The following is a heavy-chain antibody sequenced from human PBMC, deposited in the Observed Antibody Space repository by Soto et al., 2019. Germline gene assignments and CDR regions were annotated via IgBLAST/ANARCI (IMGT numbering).Heavy chain of an antibody. CDR1: GFSFSNYD. J-gene: IGHJ1*01. CDR2: ISTDGSKQ. D-gene: IGHD2-21*02. Sequence: QVQLEESGGGVVQPGRSLRLSCAVSGFSFSNYDMHWVRQAPGKGPEWVAVISTDGSKQYYGASVKGRFTISRDNSKNTLYLVMNSLRGEDTALYYCARVQWNTFRGGDCYSVAFQQWGRGALVIVSS. CDR3: ARVQWNTFRGGDCYSVAFQQ. V-gene: IGHV3-30*04.